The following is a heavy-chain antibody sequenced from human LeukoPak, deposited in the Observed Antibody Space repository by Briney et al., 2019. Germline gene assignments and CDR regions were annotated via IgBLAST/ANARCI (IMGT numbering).Heavy chain of an antibody. CDR2: SYYRVGT. D-gene: IGHD3-22*01. CDR1: GGSISSYY. Sequence: SETLSLTCTVSGGSISSYYWSWFRQPPGKGLEWIGYSYYRVGTNYNPSLRSRVTISVDTSKNQFSLKLTSVTAADTAVYFCARGRANYYDSSAYYYTDYWGQSTLVTVSS. CDR3: ARGRANYYDSSAYYYTDY. V-gene: IGHV4-59*01. J-gene: IGHJ4*02.